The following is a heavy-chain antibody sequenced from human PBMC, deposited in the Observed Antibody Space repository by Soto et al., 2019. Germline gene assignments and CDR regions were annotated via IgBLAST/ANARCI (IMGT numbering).Heavy chain of an antibody. CDR1: GFTFRSYN. V-gene: IGHV3-48*02. D-gene: IGHD5-12*01. J-gene: IGHJ4*01. Sequence: TGGSLRLSCAASGFTFRSYNMNWVRQAPGKGLDWLSYISSSSSTIYYADSVKGRFNISRDNAKNSLYLQMNSLRDDDTAMHYCARGGTIAVTTIGDYWGQGTLVTVSS. CDR3: ARGGTIAVTTIGDY. CDR2: ISSSSSTI.